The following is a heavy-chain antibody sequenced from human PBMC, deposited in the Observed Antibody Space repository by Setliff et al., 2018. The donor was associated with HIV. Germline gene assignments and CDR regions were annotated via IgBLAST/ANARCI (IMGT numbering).Heavy chain of an antibody. V-gene: IGHV1-8*01. CDR3: ARTWGAGVTGYWFEP. Sequence: ASVKVSCKASGYTVTRYSMHWVRQAPGQGLEWMGWMNPNSGNTGFAQKFQGRVTMTRNTSISTAYMELRSLRSEDTAVYFCARTWGAGVTGYWFEPWGQGTRVTVSS. J-gene: IGHJ5*02. CDR1: GYTVTRYS. CDR2: MNPNSGNT. D-gene: IGHD3-9*01.